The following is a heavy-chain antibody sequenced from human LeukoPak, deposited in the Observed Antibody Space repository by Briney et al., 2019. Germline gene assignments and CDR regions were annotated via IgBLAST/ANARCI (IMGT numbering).Heavy chain of an antibody. D-gene: IGHD6-19*01. Sequence: PGGSLRLSCAASGFTFSVYSMSWIRQAPEKGLEWVSSISSTTYTYYADSVKGRFTIPRDNSKNSLYLQMNSLTAEDTALYYCARDGSGWSRDVWGQGTTVTVSS. J-gene: IGHJ6*02. CDR1: GFTFSVYS. CDR2: ISSTTYT. CDR3: ARDGSGWSRDV. V-gene: IGHV3-21*01.